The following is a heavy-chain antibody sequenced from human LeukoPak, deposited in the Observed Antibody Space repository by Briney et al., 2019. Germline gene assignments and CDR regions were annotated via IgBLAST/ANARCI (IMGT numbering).Heavy chain of an antibody. CDR2: IYYTGRT. D-gene: IGHD3-9*01. V-gene: IGHV4-59*01. CDR3: ARYHNTGLDY. J-gene: IGHJ4*02. CDR1: GGSISSYY. Sequence: SETLSLTCTVSGGSISSYYWGWMRQPPGKGLEWIGYIYYTGRTSYNPSLKSRITISVDTSKNQFSLNLNSVTAADTAVYYCARYHNTGLDYWGQGSLVTVSS.